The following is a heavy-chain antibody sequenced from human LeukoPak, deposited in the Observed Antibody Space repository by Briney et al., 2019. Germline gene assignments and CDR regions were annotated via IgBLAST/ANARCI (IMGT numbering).Heavy chain of an antibody. CDR1: GYTFTSYG. V-gene: IGHV1-18*01. Sequence: ASVKVSCKAPGYTFTSYGISWVRQAPGQGLEWMGWISAYNGNTNYAQKLQGRVTMTTDTSTSTAYMELRSLRSDDTAVYYCARSIPSSWPYYYYCYGMDVWGQGTTVTVSS. D-gene: IGHD6-13*01. J-gene: IGHJ6*02. CDR2: ISAYNGNT. CDR3: ARSIPSSWPYYYYCYGMDV.